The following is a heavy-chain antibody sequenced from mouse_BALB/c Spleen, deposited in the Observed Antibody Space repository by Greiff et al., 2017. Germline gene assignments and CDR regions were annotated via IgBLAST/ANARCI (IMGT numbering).Heavy chain of an antibody. CDR2: ISSGGSYT. J-gene: IGHJ4*01. CDR3: ARQGDYGHFDY. D-gene: IGHD2-4*01. CDR1: GFTFSSYG. Sequence: EVKVVESGGDLVKPGGSLKLSCAASGFTFSSYGMSWVRQTPDKRLEWVATISSGGSYTYYPDSVKGRFTISRDNAKNTLYLQMSSLKSEDTAMYYCARQGDYGHFDYWGQGTSVTVSS. V-gene: IGHV5-6*01.